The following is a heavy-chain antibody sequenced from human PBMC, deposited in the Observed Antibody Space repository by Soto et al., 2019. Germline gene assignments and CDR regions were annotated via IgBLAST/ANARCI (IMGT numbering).Heavy chain of an antibody. CDR1: GGSISCSSHY. V-gene: IGHV4-39*07. CDR3: ARDSGLWPSDAFDI. D-gene: IGHD5-18*01. CDR2: VHSSGDT. J-gene: IGHJ3*02. Sequence: TLSLTCTVSGGSISCSSHYWDWIRQPPGKGLEWIGTVHSSGDTYYNPALRSRVINPDASKNQFSLQLNSVTPEDTAVYYCARDSGLWPSDAFDIWGQGTMVTVSS.